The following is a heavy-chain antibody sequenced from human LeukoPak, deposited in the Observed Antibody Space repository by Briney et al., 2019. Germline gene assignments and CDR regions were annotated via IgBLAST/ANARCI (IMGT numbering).Heavy chain of an antibody. V-gene: IGHV4-31*03. CDR3: ARALQPYSSGYYSNWFDP. CDR1: GGSISSGGYY. Sequence: SETLSLTCTVSGGSISSGGYYWSWIRQHPGKGLEWIGYIYYSGSTYYNPSLKSRVTISVDTSKNQFSLKLSSVTAADTAVYYCARALQPYSSGYYSNWFDPWGQGTLVTVSS. CDR2: IYYSGST. J-gene: IGHJ5*02. D-gene: IGHD3-22*01.